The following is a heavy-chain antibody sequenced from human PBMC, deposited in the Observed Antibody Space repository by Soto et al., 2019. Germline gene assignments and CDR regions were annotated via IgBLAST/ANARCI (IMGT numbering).Heavy chain of an antibody. V-gene: IGHV5-51*01. Sequence: GVSIKVRSNGSEYNCISFGIGRVRQMPGKGLEWMGIIYPGDSDTRYSPSFQGQVTISADKSISTAYLQWSSLEASDTAMYYCARHRWGGFCYYHGMDIWGQGTMVTVSS. D-gene: IGHD3-16*01. CDR2: IYPGDSDT. CDR1: EYNCISFG. CDR3: ARHRWGGFCYYHGMDI. J-gene: IGHJ6*02.